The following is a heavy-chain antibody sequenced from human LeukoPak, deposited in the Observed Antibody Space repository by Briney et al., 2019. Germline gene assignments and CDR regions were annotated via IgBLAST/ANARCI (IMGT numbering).Heavy chain of an antibody. CDR1: GYTFTSYA. J-gene: IGHJ4*02. CDR2: INAGNGNT. Sequence: GASVKVSCKASGYTFTSYAMHWVRQAPGQRLEWMGWINAGNGNTKYSQKFQGRVTITRDTSAGTAYMELSSLRSEDTAVYYCARDQLLDYGDYPNFDYWGQGTLVTVSS. CDR3: ARDQLLDYGDYPNFDY. V-gene: IGHV1-3*01. D-gene: IGHD4-17*01.